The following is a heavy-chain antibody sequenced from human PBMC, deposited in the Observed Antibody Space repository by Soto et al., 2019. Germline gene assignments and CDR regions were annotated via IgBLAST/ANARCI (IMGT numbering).Heavy chain of an antibody. D-gene: IGHD6-13*01. CDR2: IWYDGSVK. Sequence: QVQLVESGGGVVQPGSSLRLSCATSGFTFSHHAMHWVRQAPGKGLQWVAQIWYDGSVKNYADSMKGRFTISRDSPKNTLVLQMNSLRVEDTAVYYCARDGQQLAPYAFDIWGQGTLVIVSS. V-gene: IGHV3-33*01. CDR1: GFTFSHHA. J-gene: IGHJ3*02. CDR3: ARDGQQLAPYAFDI.